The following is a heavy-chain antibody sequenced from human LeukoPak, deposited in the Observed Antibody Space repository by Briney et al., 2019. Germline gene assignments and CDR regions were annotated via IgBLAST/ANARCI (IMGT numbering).Heavy chain of an antibody. Sequence: PSQTLSLTCAVSGGSISSGGYSWSWIRQPPGKGLEWIGYIYHSGSTYYNPSLKSRVTISVDRSKNQFSLKLSSVTAADTAVYYCARAGGTMVRGVPSWFDPWGQGTLVTASS. V-gene: IGHV4-30-2*01. CDR3: ARAGGTMVRGVPSWFDP. CDR2: IYHSGST. D-gene: IGHD3-10*01. J-gene: IGHJ5*02. CDR1: GGSISSGGYS.